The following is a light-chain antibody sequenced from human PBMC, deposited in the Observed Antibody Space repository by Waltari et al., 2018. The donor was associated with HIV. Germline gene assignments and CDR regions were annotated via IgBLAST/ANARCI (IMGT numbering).Light chain of an antibody. CDR3: QQRSNWPPT. Sequence: EIVFTQSPATLSLSPGERATLSCRASQRVSSYLAWYQQKPGQAPRLLIYDASNRATGIPARFSGSGCGTDFTLTISSLEPEDFAVYYCQQRSNWPPTFGQGTKVEIK. J-gene: IGKJ1*01. CDR2: DAS. CDR1: QRVSSY. V-gene: IGKV3-11*01.